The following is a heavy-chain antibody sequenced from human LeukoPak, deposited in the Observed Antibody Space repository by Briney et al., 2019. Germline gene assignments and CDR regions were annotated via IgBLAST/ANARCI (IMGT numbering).Heavy chain of an antibody. CDR2: ISAYNGNT. D-gene: IGHD3-22*01. Sequence: EASVKVSCKASGYTFTSYGISWVRQAPGQGLEWMGWISAYNGNTNYAQKLQGRVTMTTDTSTSTAYMELRSLRSDDTAVYYCARDLGTYYCDSSGYYLREDDAFDIWGQGTMVTVSS. V-gene: IGHV1-18*01. CDR3: ARDLGTYYCDSSGYYLREDDAFDI. CDR1: GYTFTSYG. J-gene: IGHJ3*02.